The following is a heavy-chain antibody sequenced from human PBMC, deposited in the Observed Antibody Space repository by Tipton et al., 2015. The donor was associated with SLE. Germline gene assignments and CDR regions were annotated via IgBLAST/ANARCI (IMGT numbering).Heavy chain of an antibody. J-gene: IGHJ4*02. CDR2: IYYSGST. Sequence: TLSLTCTVSGGSISSGGYYWSWIRQHPGKGLEWIGYIYYSGSTYYNPSLKSRVTISDTSKNQFSLKLSSVTAADTAVYYCARGPQRGYSYGPDYWGQGTLVTVSS. D-gene: IGHD5-18*01. CDR1: GGSISSGGYY. CDR3: ARGPQRGYSYGPDY. V-gene: IGHV4-31*03.